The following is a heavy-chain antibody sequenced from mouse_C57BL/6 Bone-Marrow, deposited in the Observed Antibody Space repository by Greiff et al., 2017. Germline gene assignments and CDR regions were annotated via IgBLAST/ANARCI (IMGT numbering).Heavy chain of an antibody. V-gene: IGHV1-76*01. CDR3: AKVDGNYAFDY. D-gene: IGHD2-1*01. J-gene: IGHJ2*01. Sequence: VQLHQSGAELVRPGASVKLSCKASGYTFTDYYINWVKQRPGQGLEWIARIYPGSGNTYYNEKFKGKATLTAEKSSSTAYMQLSSLTSEDSAVYFCAKVDGNYAFDYWGQGTTLTVSS. CDR2: IYPGSGNT. CDR1: GYTFTDYY.